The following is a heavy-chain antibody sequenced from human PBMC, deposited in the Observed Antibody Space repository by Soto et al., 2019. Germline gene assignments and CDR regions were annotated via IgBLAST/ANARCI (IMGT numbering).Heavy chain of an antibody. Sequence: PGGFLRLSCAASGGTFSSYWMSWVRQAPGKGLEWVANIKQDGSEKYYVDSVKGRFTISRDNAKNSLYLQMNSLRAEDTAVYYCARDPSIVLVPAATYYYYYYGMDVWGQGTTVTVSS. CDR2: IKQDGSEK. V-gene: IGHV3-7*01. CDR1: GGTFSSYW. CDR3: ARDPSIVLVPAATYYYYYYGMDV. D-gene: IGHD2-2*01. J-gene: IGHJ6*02.